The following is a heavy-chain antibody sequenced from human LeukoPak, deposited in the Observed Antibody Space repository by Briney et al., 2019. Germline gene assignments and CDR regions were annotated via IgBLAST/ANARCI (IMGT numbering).Heavy chain of an antibody. V-gene: IGHV3-30*03. CDR1: GFTFSSYG. CDR2: ISYDGSNK. J-gene: IGHJ4*02. Sequence: PGGSLRLSCAASGFTFSSYGMHWVRQAPGKGLEWVAIISYDGSNKYYADSVKGRFSISRDNSKNTLYLQMNSLRAEDTAVYYCASESYYYDSSGYYSFFDYWGQGTLVTASS. D-gene: IGHD3-22*01. CDR3: ASESYYYDSSGYYSFFDY.